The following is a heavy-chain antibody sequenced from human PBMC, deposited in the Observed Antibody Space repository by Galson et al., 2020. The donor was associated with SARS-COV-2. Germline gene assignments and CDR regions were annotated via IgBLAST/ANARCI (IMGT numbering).Heavy chain of an antibody. CDR1: GFTFSSYA. CDR2: ISYDGSNK. V-gene: IGHV3-30*04. CDR3: ARDRAVAGTGNWFDP. J-gene: IGHJ5*02. D-gene: IGHD6-19*01. Sequence: GGSLRLSCAASGFTFSSYAMHWVRQAPGKGLEWVAVISYDGSNKYYADSVKGRFTISRDNSKNTLYLQMNSLGAEDTAVYYCARDRAVAGTGNWFDPWGQGTLVTVSS.